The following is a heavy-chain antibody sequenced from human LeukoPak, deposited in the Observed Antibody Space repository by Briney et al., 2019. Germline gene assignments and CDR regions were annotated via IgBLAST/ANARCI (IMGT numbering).Heavy chain of an antibody. Sequence: GGPLRLSCAASGFTFSSYVVRWVRQAPGKALEWVSAISAGGDSLYYADSVKGRFTISRDNSKNTLYLQMNSLRAEDTAVYYCAKSGRVCSGGSCYQEYFDHWGQGTLVTVSS. V-gene: IGHV3-23*01. J-gene: IGHJ4*02. CDR3: AKSGRVCSGGSCYQEYFDH. CDR2: ISAGGDSL. CDR1: GFTFSSYV. D-gene: IGHD2-15*01.